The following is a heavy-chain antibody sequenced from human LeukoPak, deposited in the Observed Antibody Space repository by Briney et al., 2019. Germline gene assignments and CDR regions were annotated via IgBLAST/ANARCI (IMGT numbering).Heavy chain of an antibody. V-gene: IGHV4-4*07. CDR1: GVSISSFH. CDR2: VHASGVN. D-gene: IGHD3-22*01. Sequence: PSETLSLTCFGSGVSISSFHWSWLRQRDGHELEWIGRVHASGVNNYHPSLQSRLSTSVDTSRNQVSLILTYVTAADTALYYCARDGYYDTRGYSYFDYWGQGTLVSVS. CDR3: ARDGYYDTRGYSYFDY. J-gene: IGHJ4*02.